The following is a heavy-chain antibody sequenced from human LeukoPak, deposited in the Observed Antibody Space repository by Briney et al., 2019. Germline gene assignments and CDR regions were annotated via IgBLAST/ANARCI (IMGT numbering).Heavy chain of an antibody. V-gene: IGHV4-39*07. Sequence: SETLSLTCTVSGGSISSSSYYWGWIRQPPGKGLEWIGSIYYSGSTYYNPSLKSRVTISVDTSKNQFSLKLSSVTAADTAVYYCARAPPAGTGGYYYGMDVWGQGTTVTVSS. CDR3: ARAPPAGTGGYYYGMDV. CDR1: GGSISSSSYY. J-gene: IGHJ6*02. CDR2: IYYSGST. D-gene: IGHD1-26*01.